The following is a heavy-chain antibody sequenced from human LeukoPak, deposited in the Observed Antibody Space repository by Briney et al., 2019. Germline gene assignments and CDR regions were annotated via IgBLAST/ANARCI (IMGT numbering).Heavy chain of an antibody. CDR3: TRHAFGYDSSRVTDY. V-gene: IGHV3-73*01. D-gene: IGHD5-12*01. Sequence: GGSLRLSCAASGFTFSGSAMHWVRQASGKGLDWVGRIRSKANSYATAYAASVKGRFTISRDDSKNTAYLQMNSLKTEDTAVYYCTRHAFGYDSSRVTDYWGQGTLVTVSS. J-gene: IGHJ4*02. CDR1: GFTFSGSA. CDR2: IRSKANSYAT.